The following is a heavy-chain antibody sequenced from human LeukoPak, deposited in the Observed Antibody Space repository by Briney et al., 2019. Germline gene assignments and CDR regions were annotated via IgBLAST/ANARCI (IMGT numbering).Heavy chain of an antibody. CDR3: ARDPTGVVVPAATRDDYFDY. D-gene: IGHD2-2*01. V-gene: IGHV3-48*04. CDR1: GFTFSSYS. Sequence: PGGSLRLSCAASGFTFSSYSMNWVRQAPGKGLEWVSYISSSSSTIYYADSVKGRFTISRDNAKNSLYLQMNSLRAEDTAVYYCARDPTGVVVPAATRDDYFDYWGQGTLVTVSS. J-gene: IGHJ4*02. CDR2: ISSSSSTI.